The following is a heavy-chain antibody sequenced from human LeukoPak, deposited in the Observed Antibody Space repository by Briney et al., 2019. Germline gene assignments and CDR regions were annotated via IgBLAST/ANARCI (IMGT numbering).Heavy chain of an antibody. J-gene: IGHJ6*02. CDR1: GYTFTSSG. Sequence: ASVTVSCKASGYTFTSSGISWVRQAPGQGLEWMGWINAYNGDTNYAQKLQGRVTMTTDTSTSTAYMQLRSLISDDTAVYYFAGDFPPVGATTVFTYYYYGMDVWGQGTTVTVSS. D-gene: IGHD1-26*01. CDR2: INAYNGDT. CDR3: AGDFPPVGATTVFTYYYYGMDV. V-gene: IGHV1-18*01.